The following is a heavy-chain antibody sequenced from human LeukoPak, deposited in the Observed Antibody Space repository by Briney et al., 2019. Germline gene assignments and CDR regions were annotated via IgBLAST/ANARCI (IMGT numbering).Heavy chain of an antibody. J-gene: IGHJ4*02. V-gene: IGHV3-15*01. Sequence: GGSLRLSCAASGFTFSSYAMSWVRQAPGRGLECVGRIISKSDGGTTHYAAPVKGRFTISRDDSKNTLYLQMSSLKSEDTAVYYCTTDQGDSTGFYHFDHWGQGTLVTVSS. CDR2: IISKSDGGTT. D-gene: IGHD3-22*01. CDR3: TTDQGDSTGFYHFDH. CDR1: GFTFSSYA.